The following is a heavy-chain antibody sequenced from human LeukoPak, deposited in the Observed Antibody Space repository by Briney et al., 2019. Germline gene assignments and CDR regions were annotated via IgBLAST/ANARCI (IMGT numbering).Heavy chain of an antibody. CDR2: IKVDGSEI. D-gene: IGHD2-8*01. CDR1: GFTFSSYA. CDR3: TRDRQGPRLYEMDI. J-gene: IGHJ6*02. Sequence: QPGGSLRLSCAASGFTFSSYAMSWVRQAPGKGPEWVANIKVDGSEIYYVDSVKGRFTISRDNAKNSLYLQMNSLRAEDTAVYYCTRDRQGPRLYEMDIWGQGTTVTVSS. V-gene: IGHV3-7*01.